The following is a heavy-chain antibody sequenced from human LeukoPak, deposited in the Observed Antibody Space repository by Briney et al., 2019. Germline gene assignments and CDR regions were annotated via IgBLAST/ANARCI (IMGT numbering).Heavy chain of an antibody. CDR2: INTDGSST. J-gene: IGHJ4*02. V-gene: IGHV3-74*01. CDR3: ATTGSPHSRYLDF. CDR1: GFTFSSHW. Sequence: GGSLRLSCAASGFTFSSHWMHWVRQAPGKGLVWVSRINTDGSSTNYADSVKGRFTISRDNAKNTLYLQMNSLRAEDTAIYYCATTGSPHSRYLDFWGQGTLVTVSS. D-gene: IGHD1-14*01.